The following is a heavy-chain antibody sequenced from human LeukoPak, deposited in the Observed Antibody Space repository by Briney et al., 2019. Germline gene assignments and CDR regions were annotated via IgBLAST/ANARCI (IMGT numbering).Heavy chain of an antibody. D-gene: IGHD4-17*01. CDR1: GGSISSYY. CDR2: IYYSGST. Sequence: PSETLSLTCTVSGGSISSYYWSWIRQPPGKGLEWIGYIYYSGSTNYNPSLKGRVTISVDTSKNQFSLKLSSVTAADTAVYYCARDDGDYSFDYWGQGTLVTVSS. J-gene: IGHJ4*02. V-gene: IGHV4-59*01. CDR3: ARDDGDYSFDY.